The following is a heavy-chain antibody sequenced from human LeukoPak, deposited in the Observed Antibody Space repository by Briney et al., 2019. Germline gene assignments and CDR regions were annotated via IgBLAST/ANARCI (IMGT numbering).Heavy chain of an antibody. J-gene: IGHJ3*01. D-gene: IGHD4-17*01. CDR2: IGGSSSSL. V-gene: IGHV3-21*01. CDR1: GFTFSIYS. Sequence: GALSLSCVASGFTFSIYSMNWVRQAPGKGLEGVSSIGGSSSSLYYAESVKGRFTISRDNARNSLYLQMNSLRVEDTAVYYCAKEAGQDYGALDAFDVWGQGTMVTVSS. CDR3: AKEAGQDYGALDAFDV.